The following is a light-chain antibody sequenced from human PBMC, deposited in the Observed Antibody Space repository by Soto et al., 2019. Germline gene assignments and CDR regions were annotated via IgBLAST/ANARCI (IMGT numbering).Light chain of an antibody. CDR3: GTWDSSLSVYV. CDR1: SSNIGNNY. Sequence: QSVLTQPPTVSAAPGQKVTISCSGSSSNIGNNYVSWYQQLPGTAPKLLIYENNKRPSGIPDRFSGSKSGTSATLGITGIQTGDEADYYCGTWDSSLSVYVFGTGTKVTVL. CDR2: ENN. J-gene: IGLJ1*01. V-gene: IGLV1-51*02.